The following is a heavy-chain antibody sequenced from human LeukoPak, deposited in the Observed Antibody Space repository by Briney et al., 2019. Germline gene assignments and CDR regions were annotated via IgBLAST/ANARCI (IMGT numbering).Heavy chain of an antibody. CDR3: AKGGERRTFFFDS. CDR2: IYYDGDT. J-gene: IGHJ4*02. D-gene: IGHD3-16*01. Sequence: GGSLRLSCAASGFTFTNYAMHWVRQAPGKGLEWVSIIYYDGDTSYADSVKGRFSISRDISKNTLYLQMSSLRADDTAMYYCAKGGERRTFFFDSWGQGSLVTVSS. CDR1: GFTFTNYA. V-gene: IGHV3-NL1*01.